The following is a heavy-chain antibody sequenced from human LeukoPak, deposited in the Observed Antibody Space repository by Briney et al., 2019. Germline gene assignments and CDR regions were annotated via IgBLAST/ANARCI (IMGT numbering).Heavy chain of an antibody. D-gene: IGHD5-18*01. CDR3: ARCRVDTAMVQFGP. J-gene: IGHJ5*02. CDR2: IYYSGST. CDR1: GGSISSYY. V-gene: IGHV4-59*01. Sequence: SETLSLTCTVSGGSISSYYWSWIRQPPGKGLEWIAYIYYSGSTNYNPSLKSRVTISVDTSKNQFSLKLSSVTAADTAVYYCARCRVDTAMVQFGPWGQGTLVTVSS.